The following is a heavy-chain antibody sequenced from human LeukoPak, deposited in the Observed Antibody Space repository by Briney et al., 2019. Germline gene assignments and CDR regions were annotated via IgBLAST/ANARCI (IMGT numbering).Heavy chain of an antibody. D-gene: IGHD3-16*02. CDR2: IYYSGST. J-gene: IGHJ3*02. V-gene: IGHV4-39*01. CDR3: ARHVLGVMITFGGVIASDAFDI. Sequence: NASETLSLTCTVSGGSISSSSYYWGWIRQPPGKGLEWIGSIYYSGSTYYNPSLKSRVTISVDTSKNQFSLKLSSVTAADTAVYYCARHVLGVMITFGGVIASDAFDIWGQGAMVTVSS. CDR1: GGSISSSSYY.